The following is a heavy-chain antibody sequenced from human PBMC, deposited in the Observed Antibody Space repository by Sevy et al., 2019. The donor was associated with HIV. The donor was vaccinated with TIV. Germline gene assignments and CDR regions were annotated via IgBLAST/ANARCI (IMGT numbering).Heavy chain of an antibody. CDR3: TRVRGLLGWFDS. D-gene: IGHD3-10*01. V-gene: IGHV3-30*04. J-gene: IGHJ5*01. CDR2: ISYDGSRT. Sequence: GGSLRLSCAASGFTFSDYTIHWVRQAPGKGPEWVAVISYDGSRTSYADSVKGRFTISRDTSKNTLFLQMNSLRVADTAVYYCTRVRGLLGWFDSWGQGTLVTVSS. CDR1: GFTFSDYT.